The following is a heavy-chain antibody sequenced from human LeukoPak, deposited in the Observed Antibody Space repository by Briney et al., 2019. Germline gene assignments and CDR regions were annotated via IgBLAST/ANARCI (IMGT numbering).Heavy chain of an antibody. D-gene: IGHD2-21*02. CDR2: INHSGDT. V-gene: IGHV4-34*01. CDR1: GFTFSSYV. Sequence: GSLRLSCAASGFTFSSYVMNWVRQAPGKGLEWIGDINHSGDTNYNPSLKSRVTISVDTSKNQFSLKLSSVTAADTAVYYCARQASYRIVVVTAHIDYWGQGTLVTVSS. J-gene: IGHJ4*02. CDR3: ARQASYRIVVVTAHIDY.